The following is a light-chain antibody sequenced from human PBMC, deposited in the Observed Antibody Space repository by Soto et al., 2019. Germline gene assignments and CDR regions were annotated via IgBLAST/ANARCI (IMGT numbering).Light chain of an antibody. CDR2: RNN. CDR3: AAWDDSLSGVV. V-gene: IGLV1-47*01. CDR1: SSNIGSNY. J-gene: IGLJ2*01. Sequence: QSVLPQPPSASGTPGQRVTISCSGSSSNIGSNYVYWYQQVPGTAPKLLIYRNNQRPSGVPDRFSGSKSGTSASLAISGRRSEDEADYYCAAWDDSLSGVVFGGGTKLTVL.